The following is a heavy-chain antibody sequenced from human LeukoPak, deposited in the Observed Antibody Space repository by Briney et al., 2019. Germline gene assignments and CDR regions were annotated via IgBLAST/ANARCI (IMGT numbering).Heavy chain of an antibody. CDR3: ARDYKAYCGGDCFPTTYWYFDL. D-gene: IGHD2-21*02. Sequence: GGSLRLSCVASGFTFSNYAMSWVRQAPGKGLEWVSAITGGGGSTYYADSVRGRFTFSRDNSKNTLSLEMNSLRAEDTAVYYCARDYKAYCGGDCFPTTYWYFDLWGRGTLVTVSS. CDR2: ITGGGGST. J-gene: IGHJ2*01. V-gene: IGHV3-23*01. CDR1: GFTFSNYA.